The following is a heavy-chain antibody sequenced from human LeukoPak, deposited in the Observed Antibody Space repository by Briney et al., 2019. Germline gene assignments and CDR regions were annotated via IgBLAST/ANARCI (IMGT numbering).Heavy chain of an antibody. V-gene: IGHV3-21*01. CDR2: ISSSSSYI. CDR1: GFTFSSYS. J-gene: IGHJ4*02. CDR3: ARDGYFDWLFEFDY. Sequence: PGGSLRLSCAASGFTFSSYSMNWVRQAPGKGLEWVSSISSSSSYIYYADSVKGRFTISKDNAKNSLYLQMNSLRAEDTAVYYCARDGYFDWLFEFDYWGQGTLVTVSS. D-gene: IGHD3-9*01.